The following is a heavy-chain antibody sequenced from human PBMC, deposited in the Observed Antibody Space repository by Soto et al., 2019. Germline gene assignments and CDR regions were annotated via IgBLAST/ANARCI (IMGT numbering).Heavy chain of an antibody. D-gene: IGHD6-19*01. J-gene: IGHJ1*01. CDR1: GYTFTGYY. V-gene: IGHV1-2*02. Sequence: QVHLVQSGAEVKKPGASVKVSCKASGYTFTGYYMHWVRQAPGQGLEWMGWINPNSGGTNYAQKFQGRVTMTRDTCISTAYMELGRLRSDDTAVYYCARDPGGSSGWYVDFQHWGQGTLVTVSS. CDR2: INPNSGGT. CDR3: ARDPGGSSGWYVDFQH.